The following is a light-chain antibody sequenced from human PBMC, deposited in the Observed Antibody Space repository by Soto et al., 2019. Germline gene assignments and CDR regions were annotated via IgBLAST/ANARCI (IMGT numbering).Light chain of an antibody. J-gene: IGKJ5*01. CDR1: QSVSSY. CDR2: DAS. Sequence: EIVLTQSPATLSLSPGERATLSCRASQSVSSYLLWYQQKPGQAPRLLIYDASNRATGITARFSGSGSGTDFTLTISSLEPEDVAVYYCQQRSNWPITFGHGTRLEIK. V-gene: IGKV3-11*01. CDR3: QQRSNWPIT.